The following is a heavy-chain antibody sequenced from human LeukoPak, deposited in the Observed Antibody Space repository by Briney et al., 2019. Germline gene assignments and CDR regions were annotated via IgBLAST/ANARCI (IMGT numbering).Heavy chain of an antibody. D-gene: IGHD1-14*01. CDR1: GGSISSYY. CDR3: ARGQSGDRRYFDY. Sequence: SETLSLTCSVSGGSISSYYWSWIRQPAGKGLDWIGRIYTSGSSNYNPSLESRVTMSVDTSKSQISLKLTSVTAADTAVYYCARGQSGDRRYFDYWGQGTLVTVSS. V-gene: IGHV4-4*07. J-gene: IGHJ4*02. CDR2: IYTSGSS.